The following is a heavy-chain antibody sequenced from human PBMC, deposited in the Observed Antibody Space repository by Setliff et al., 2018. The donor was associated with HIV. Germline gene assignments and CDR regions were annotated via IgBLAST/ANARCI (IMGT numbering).Heavy chain of an antibody. CDR2: IKSKADGGTT. D-gene: IGHD4-4*01. CDR3: ARDTELAYVDY. CDR1: EFTFSNAW. Sequence: GGSLRLSCAASEFTFSNAWMSWVRQAPGKGLEWVGRIKSKADGGTTEYPAPVKGRFTISRDDSKNTLYLQMNSLKTEDTAVYYCARDTELAYVDYWGQGTLVTAPQ. J-gene: IGHJ4*02. V-gene: IGHV3-15*01.